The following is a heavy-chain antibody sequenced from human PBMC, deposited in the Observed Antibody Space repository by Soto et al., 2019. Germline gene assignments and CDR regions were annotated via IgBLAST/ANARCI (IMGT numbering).Heavy chain of an antibody. D-gene: IGHD2-21*01. J-gene: IGHJ4*02. CDR3: AHSRDYRGFFDY. CDR1: GFSFISSGVG. V-gene: IGHV2-5*01. Sequence: QITLKESGPTLVKPTQTLTLTCSFSGFSFISSGVGVAWIRQPPGKAVEWLASIYWNDDKRFTPSVSGRLTITKGTSKNQVVLTMTNMDSEETATYYCAHSRDYRGFFDYWGQGTLVTVSS. CDR2: IYWNDDK.